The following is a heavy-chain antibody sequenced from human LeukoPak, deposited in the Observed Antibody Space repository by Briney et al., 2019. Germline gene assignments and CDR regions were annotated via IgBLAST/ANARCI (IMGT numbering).Heavy chain of an antibody. CDR3: ARVRVTQGLLFDY. D-gene: IGHD2-21*02. V-gene: IGHV4-31*03. J-gene: IGHJ4*02. CDR2: IYYSGST. CDR1: GGSISSGGYY. Sequence: PSETLSLTCTVSGGSISSGGYYWSWLRQHPGKGLEWIGYIYYSGSTYYNPSLKIRVTISVDTSNNQFYLQLRSVTDADTAVYYCARVRVTQGLLFDYWGQGTLVTVSS.